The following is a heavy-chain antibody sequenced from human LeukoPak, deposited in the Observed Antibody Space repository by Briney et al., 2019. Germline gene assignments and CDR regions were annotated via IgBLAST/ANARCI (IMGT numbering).Heavy chain of an antibody. CDR2: IYYSGST. D-gene: IGHD3-10*01. CDR1: GGSISSSSYY. Sequence: SETLSLTCTVSGGSISSSSYYWGWICQPPGKGLEWIGSIYYSGSTYYNPSLKSRVTISVDTSKNQFSLKLSSVTAADTAVYYCAKIMVRGAIRYFDYWGQGTLVTVSS. J-gene: IGHJ4*02. CDR3: AKIMVRGAIRYFDY. V-gene: IGHV4-39*01.